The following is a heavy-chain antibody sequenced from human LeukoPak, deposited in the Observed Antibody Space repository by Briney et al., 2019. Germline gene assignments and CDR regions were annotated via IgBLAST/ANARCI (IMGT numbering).Heavy chain of an antibody. CDR2: ISSSSSYI. J-gene: IGHJ4*02. CDR3: ARDPGIAAAGDY. Sequence: GGSLRLSCAASGFTFSSYSMNWVRQAPGKGLEWVSSISSSSSYIYYADSVKGRFTISRDNAKNSLYLQMNSLRAEDTAVYYCARDPGIAAAGDYWGQGTLVTVSP. CDR1: GFTFSSYS. D-gene: IGHD6-13*01. V-gene: IGHV3-21*01.